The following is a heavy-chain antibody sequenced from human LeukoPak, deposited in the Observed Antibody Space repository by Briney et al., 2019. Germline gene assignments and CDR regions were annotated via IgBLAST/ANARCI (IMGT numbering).Heavy chain of an antibody. D-gene: IGHD3-16*01. CDR3: ARDPERGGFVD. CDR2: INPSGGST. J-gene: IGHJ4*02. CDR1: GYTFTSYY. V-gene: IGHV1-46*01. Sequence: ASVKVSCKASGYTFTSYYMHWVRQAPGQGLEWMGIINPSGGSTSYAQKFQGRVTMTRDMSTSTVYMGLSSLRSEDTAVYYCARDPERGGFVDWGQGTLVTVSS.